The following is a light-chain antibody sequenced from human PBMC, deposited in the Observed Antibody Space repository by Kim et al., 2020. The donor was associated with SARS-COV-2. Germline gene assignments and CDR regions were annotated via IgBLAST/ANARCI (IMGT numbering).Light chain of an antibody. V-gene: IGKV1-9*01. Sequence: ASVGARVTITCRASESINTYLAWYQQKPGKAPKLLIYSASTLQSGVPSRFSGSGSGTDFTLTISSLQPEDFAVYYCQQLHTYPRTFGQGTKVDIK. J-gene: IGKJ1*01. CDR1: ESINTY. CDR3: QQLHTYPRT. CDR2: SAS.